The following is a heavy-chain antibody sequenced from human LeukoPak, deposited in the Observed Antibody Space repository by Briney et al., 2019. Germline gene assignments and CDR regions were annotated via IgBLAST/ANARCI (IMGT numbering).Heavy chain of an antibody. CDR2: IYYSGST. V-gene: IGHV4-39*01. CDR1: GGSISSSSYY. J-gene: IGHJ4*02. Sequence: PSETLSRTCTVSGGSISSSSYYWGWIRQPPGKGLEWIGSIYYSGSTYYNPSLKSRVTISVDTSKNQFSLKLSSVTAADTAVYYCATSYGSGSYYNILPDYWGQGTLVTVSS. D-gene: IGHD3-10*01. CDR3: ATSYGSGSYYNILPDY.